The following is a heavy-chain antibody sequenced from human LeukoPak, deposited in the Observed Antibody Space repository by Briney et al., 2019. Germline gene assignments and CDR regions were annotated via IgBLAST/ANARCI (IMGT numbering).Heavy chain of an antibody. CDR1: GFTFSSYG. CDR2: IWYDGSNK. D-gene: IGHD3-10*01. J-gene: IGHJ4*02. CDR3: AREYYGQDY. V-gene: IGHV3-33*01. Sequence: GRSLRLSCAASGFTFSSYGMHWVRQASGKGLEWVAVIWYDGSNKYYADSVKGRFTISRDNSKNTLYLQMNSLRAEDTAVYYCAREYYGQDYWGQGTLVTVSS.